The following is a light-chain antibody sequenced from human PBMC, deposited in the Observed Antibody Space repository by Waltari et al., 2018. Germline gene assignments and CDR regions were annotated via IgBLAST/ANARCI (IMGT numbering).Light chain of an antibody. CDR2: DAS. CDR1: QSIKNN. CDR3: HQYNNSPPRSP. J-gene: IGKJ2*01. V-gene: IGKV3-15*01. Sequence: EIVMTQSPVPLSVSPGERATLSCRASQSIKNNLTWYQQKPGQAPKLLIYDASTRATGIPGRFSGSGSGTEFTLIISSLQSEHFADYSCHQYNNSPPRSPFGQGTKLESK.